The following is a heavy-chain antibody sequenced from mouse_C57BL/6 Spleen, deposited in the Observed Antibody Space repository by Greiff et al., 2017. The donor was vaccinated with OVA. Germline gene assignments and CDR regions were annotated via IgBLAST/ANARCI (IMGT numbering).Heavy chain of an antibody. V-gene: IGHV1-64*01. J-gene: IGHJ1*03. CDR3: APTVVATDFDV. CDR2: IHPNSGST. Sequence: QVQLQQPGAELVKPGASVKLSCKASGYTFTSYWMHWVKQRPGQGLEWIGMIHPNSGSTNYNEKLKSKATLTVDKSSSTAYMQLSSLTSEDSAVYYCAPTVVATDFDVWGTGTTVTVSS. CDR1: GYTFTSYW. D-gene: IGHD1-1*01.